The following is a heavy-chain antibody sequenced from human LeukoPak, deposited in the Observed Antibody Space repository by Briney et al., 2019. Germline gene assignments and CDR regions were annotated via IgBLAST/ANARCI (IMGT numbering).Heavy chain of an antibody. D-gene: IGHD3-16*01. Sequence: SETLSLTCAVYGGSFSGYYWSWIRRPPGKGLEWIGEINHSGSTNYNPSLKSRVTISVDTSKNQFSLKLSSVTAADTAVYYCARDSTFEFFDYWGQGTLVTVSS. CDR2: INHSGST. CDR3: ARDSTFEFFDY. V-gene: IGHV4-34*01. CDR1: GGSFSGYY. J-gene: IGHJ4*02.